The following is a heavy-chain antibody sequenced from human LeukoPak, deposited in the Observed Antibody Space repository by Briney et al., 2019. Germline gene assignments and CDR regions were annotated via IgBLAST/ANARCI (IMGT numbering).Heavy chain of an antibody. V-gene: IGHV3-48*01. CDR3: ARDTRSLMDV. CDR1: GFTFSTYS. J-gene: IGHJ6*02. CDR2: ISSSSGTI. Sequence: GGSLRLSCAASGFTFSTYSMNWVRQAPGKGLEWLSYISSSSGTIYYADSVKGRFTISRDNAKNSLYLQMNSLRAEDTAVYYCARDTRSLMDVWGQGTTVTVSS. D-gene: IGHD3-16*02.